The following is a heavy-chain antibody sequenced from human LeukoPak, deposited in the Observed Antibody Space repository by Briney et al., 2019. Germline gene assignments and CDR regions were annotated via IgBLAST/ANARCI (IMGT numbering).Heavy chain of an antibody. V-gene: IGHV1-8*01. D-gene: IGHD6-13*01. Sequence: ASVKVSCKASGYTFTSYDINSGRQATGQGLEWMGWMNPNIGNTGYAQKFQGRVTMTRNTSISTAYMELSSLRSEDTAVYYCARDWGIAAAGSSDFDYWGQGTLVTVSS. CDR1: GYTFTSYD. CDR3: ARDWGIAAAGSSDFDY. J-gene: IGHJ4*02. CDR2: MNPNIGNT.